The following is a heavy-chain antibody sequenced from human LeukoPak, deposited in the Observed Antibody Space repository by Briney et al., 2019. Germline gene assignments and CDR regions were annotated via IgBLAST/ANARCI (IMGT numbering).Heavy chain of an antibody. CDR2: MIGDGSST. J-gene: IGHJ4*02. CDR1: GFTFSNYW. D-gene: IGHD5-18*01. V-gene: IGHV3-74*01. CDR3: ARVGYSYGYDY. Sequence: GGSLRLSCAASGFTFSNYWMHWVRHGPGKGLVWVSRMIGDGSSTSYADSVKGRFTISRDNAKSTLYLQMNSLRAEDTAVYYCARVGYSYGYDYWGQGTLVTVSS.